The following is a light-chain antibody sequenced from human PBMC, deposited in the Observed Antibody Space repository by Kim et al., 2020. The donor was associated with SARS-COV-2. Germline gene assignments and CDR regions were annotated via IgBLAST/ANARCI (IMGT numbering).Light chain of an antibody. CDR3: QQYDSYSGYS. CDR1: QNINSW. CDR2: KAS. Sequence: ASVGDRFTITCRASQNINSWLAWYQQKPGKAPKLLIYKASSLQDGVPSRFSGSGFGTQFTLTVSSLQPDDFATYYCQQYDSYSGYSFGQGTKLEI. V-gene: IGKV1-5*03. J-gene: IGKJ2*03.